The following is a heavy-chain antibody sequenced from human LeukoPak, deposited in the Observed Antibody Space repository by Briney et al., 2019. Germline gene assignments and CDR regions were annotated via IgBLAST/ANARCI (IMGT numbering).Heavy chain of an antibody. Sequence: ASVKVSCKASGYTFTSYYMHWVRQAPGQGLEWMGIINPSGGSTSYAQKFQGRVTMTRDTSTSTVYMELSSLRSEDTAVYYCARGPVVPAAIGSYGMDVWGQGTTVTVSS. CDR3: ARGPVVPAAIGSYGMDV. CDR2: INPSGGST. D-gene: IGHD2-2*01. CDR1: GYTFTSYY. V-gene: IGHV1-46*01. J-gene: IGHJ6*02.